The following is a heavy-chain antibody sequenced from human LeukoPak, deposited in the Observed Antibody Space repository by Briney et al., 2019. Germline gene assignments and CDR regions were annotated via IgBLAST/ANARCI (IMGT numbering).Heavy chain of an antibody. J-gene: IGHJ4*02. CDR2: IYYSGST. V-gene: IGHV4-59*08. CDR1: GGSISSYY. Sequence: SETLSLTCTVSGGSISSYYWSWIRQPPGKGLEWIGYIYYSGSTNYNPSLKSGVTISVDTSKNQFSLKRSSVTAADTAVYYCARRWDCGGDCYTFDYWGQGTLVTVSS. CDR3: ARRWDCGGDCYTFDY. D-gene: IGHD2-21*02.